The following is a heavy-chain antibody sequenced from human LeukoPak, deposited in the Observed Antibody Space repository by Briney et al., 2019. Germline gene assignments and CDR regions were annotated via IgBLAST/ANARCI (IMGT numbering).Heavy chain of an antibody. CDR3: ARLRPHDAFDI. D-gene: IGHD4-17*01. Sequence: GESLKISCKGSGYSFNTYWIGWVRQMPGKGLEWMGIIYPGDSDTKYSPSFQGQVTISADKSISTAYLQWSSLKASDTAIYYCARLRPHDAFDIWGQGTMVTVSS. V-gene: IGHV5-51*01. J-gene: IGHJ3*02. CDR1: GYSFNTYW. CDR2: IYPGDSDT.